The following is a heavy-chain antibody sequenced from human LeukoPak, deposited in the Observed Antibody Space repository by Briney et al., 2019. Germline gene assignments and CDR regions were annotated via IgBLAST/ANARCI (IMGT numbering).Heavy chain of an antibody. CDR1: GGSVSSGDYY. CDR3: ARVPRPSGSRPGGYFDP. V-gene: IGHV4-31*03. CDR2: IFYNGNT. J-gene: IGHJ5*02. D-gene: IGHD1-26*01. Sequence: PSQTLSLTCLVSGGSVSSGDYYWTWVRQHPGKALEYIGYIFYNGNTYYTPSLKSRVTISLDTSQNRFSLRLTSVTAADTAVYYCARVPRPSGSRPGGYFDPWGQGTLITVSS.